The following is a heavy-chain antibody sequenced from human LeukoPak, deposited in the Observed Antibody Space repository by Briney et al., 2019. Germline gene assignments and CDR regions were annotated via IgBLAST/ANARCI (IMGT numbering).Heavy chain of an antibody. D-gene: IGHD3-9*01. V-gene: IGHV3-30*02. Sequence: GGSLRLSCAASGFTFSNYGMHWVRQAPGKGLEWVAFIRYDGSNKYYADSVKGRFTISRDSSKNTLFLQMNSLRAEDTAVYYCAKGRYYNILTGYYVRRGLDYWGQGTLVTVSS. J-gene: IGHJ4*02. CDR1: GFTFSNYG. CDR2: IRYDGSNK. CDR3: AKGRYYNILTGYYVRRGLDY.